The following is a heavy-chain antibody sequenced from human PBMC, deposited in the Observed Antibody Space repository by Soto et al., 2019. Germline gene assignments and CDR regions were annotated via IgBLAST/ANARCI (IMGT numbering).Heavy chain of an antibody. Sequence: PGESVKISCKGSGYSFPRYCLLWARQIPGKGLAGMGITHPADSDTRCSPPFQGQVTISADRSISTAYLRWSSLKASDTAMYYCGRRLEKEAGHYFDYWGQGTLVTVSS. D-gene: IGHD6-19*01. J-gene: IGHJ4*02. CDR2: THPADSDT. V-gene: IGHV5-51*01. CDR3: GRRLEKEAGHYFDY. CDR1: GYSFPRYC.